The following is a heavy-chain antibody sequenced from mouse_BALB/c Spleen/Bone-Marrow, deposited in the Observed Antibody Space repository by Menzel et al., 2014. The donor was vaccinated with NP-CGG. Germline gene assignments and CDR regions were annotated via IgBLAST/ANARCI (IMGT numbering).Heavy chain of an antibody. J-gene: IGHJ2*01. Sequence: EVHLVESGGGLVQPGGSRKLSCAASGFTFSSFGMHWIRQAPEKGLEWVAYISSGSSTFYYADTVKGRFTVSRDNPKNTLFLQMTGLRSQNTAMYSCAREGGAYAGFDYWRHGTALTVS. V-gene: IGHV5-17*02. CDR2: ISSGSSTF. CDR3: AREGGAYAGFDY. CDR1: GFTFSSFG. D-gene: IGHD2-13*01.